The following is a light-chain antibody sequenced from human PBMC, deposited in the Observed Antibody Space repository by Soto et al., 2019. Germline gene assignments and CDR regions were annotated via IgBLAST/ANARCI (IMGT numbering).Light chain of an antibody. CDR2: DAS. CDR1: QSVSRY. J-gene: IGKJ5*01. V-gene: IGKV3-11*01. Sequence: EIVLTQSPGTLSLSPGERATLSCRASQSVSRYLAWYQQKPGQSPRLLIFDASIRLPTVPARFSGSGSGTYFTLTISSIESEDFAIYYCQQRSNWPTFGQGTRLEIK. CDR3: QQRSNWPT.